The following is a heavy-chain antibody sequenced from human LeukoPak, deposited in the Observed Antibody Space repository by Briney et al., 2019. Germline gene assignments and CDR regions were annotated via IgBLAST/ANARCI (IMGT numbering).Heavy chain of an antibody. D-gene: IGHD1-26*01. V-gene: IGHV4-61*02. CDR1: GDSINSGSYY. Sequence: SETLSLTCTVSGDSINSGSYYWNWIRQPAGKGLEWIGRINTGGSANYNPSLESRLTISVDTSQNLFFLKLHSVTAADMAVYYCARAGGSSWGPNWFDPWGQGTLVTVSS. CDR3: ARAGGSSWGPNWFDP. CDR2: INTGGSA. J-gene: IGHJ5*02.